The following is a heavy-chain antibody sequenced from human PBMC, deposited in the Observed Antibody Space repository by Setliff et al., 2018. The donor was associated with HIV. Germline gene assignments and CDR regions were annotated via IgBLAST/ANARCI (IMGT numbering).Heavy chain of an antibody. CDR2: ISSSSGTI. CDR1: GLTFSSDD. D-gene: IGHD5-18*01. J-gene: IGHJ4*02. V-gene: IGHV3-48*04. Sequence: GGSLRLSCAASGLTFSSDDMNWVRQAPGKGLEWVSYISSSSGTIYYAHSVKGRFTISRDNAKNSLFLQMHSLRAEDTAVYYCARVADGYNSYFDYWGQGTVVTVSS. CDR3: ARVADGYNSYFDY.